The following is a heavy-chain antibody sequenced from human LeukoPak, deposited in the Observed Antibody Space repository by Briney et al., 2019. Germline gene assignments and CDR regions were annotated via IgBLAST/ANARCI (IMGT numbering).Heavy chain of an antibody. D-gene: IGHD3-22*01. CDR2: ISAYNGNT. CDR3: ARDGNSFDRSGYYWAHYFDS. Sequence: ASVKVSCKASGYTFTSYGISWVRQAPGQGLEWMAWISAYNGNTNYAQKLQGRVTMTTDTSTSTAYIDLRSLRSDDTAVYYSARDGNSFDRSGYYWAHYFDSWGQGTLVTVSS. CDR1: GYTFTSYG. V-gene: IGHV1-18*01. J-gene: IGHJ4*02.